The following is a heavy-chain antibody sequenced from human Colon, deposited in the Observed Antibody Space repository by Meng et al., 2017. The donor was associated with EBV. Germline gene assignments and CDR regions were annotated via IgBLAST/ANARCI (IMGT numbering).Heavy chain of an antibody. CDR1: GTSISTSNW. Sequence: QGLRQESGAGLLKPSGTSSLTCAVSGTSISTSNWWSWIRQSPGEGLEWIGAIYHNGQTNYNPSLKSRVSMSVDESKNEFSLNLKSVTAADTAVYYCARDGGVTHIPWGQGVLVTVSS. CDR2: IYHNGQT. J-gene: IGHJ5*02. D-gene: IGHD2-8*02. V-gene: IGHV4-4*02. CDR3: ARDGGVTHIP.